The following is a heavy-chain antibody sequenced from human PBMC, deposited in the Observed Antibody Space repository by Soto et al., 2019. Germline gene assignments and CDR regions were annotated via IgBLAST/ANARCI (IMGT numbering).Heavy chain of an antibody. CDR1: GFTFSSYT. D-gene: IGHD2-8*02. CDR3: AREYSLAVLAPGY. J-gene: IGHJ4*02. Sequence: LRLSCAASGFTFSSYTMHWVRQAPGKGLEWVTLISTDGSIEHYADSVKGRFTISRDNSKNTLYLQVSSLRIEDTAVYYCAREYSLAVLAPGYWGQGTLVTVSS. CDR2: ISTDGSIE. V-gene: IGHV3-30-3*01.